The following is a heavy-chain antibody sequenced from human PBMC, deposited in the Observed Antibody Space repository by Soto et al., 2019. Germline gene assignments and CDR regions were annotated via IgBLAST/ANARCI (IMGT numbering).Heavy chain of an antibody. Sequence: QLQLQESGPRLVKPSETLSLTCSVSGGSISSSSYSWGWIRQPPGKGLEWIGTIYYSGSTHYNPSRGGRVAISADTPNNQLSLGLSSVTAADTAVYYCGRQPGHCGSTTCFGYYSVDVWGQGTTVTVS. D-gene: IGHD2-2*01. J-gene: IGHJ6*02. CDR2: IYYSGST. V-gene: IGHV4-39*01. CDR3: GRQPGHCGSTTCFGYYSVDV. CDR1: GGSISSSSYS.